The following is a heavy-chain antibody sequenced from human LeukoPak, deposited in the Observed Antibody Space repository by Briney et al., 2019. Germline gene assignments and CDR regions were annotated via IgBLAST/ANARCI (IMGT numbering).Heavy chain of an antibody. Sequence: GGSLRLSCAASGFTFSSYAMSWVRQAPGKGLGWVSAISGSGGSTYYADSVKGRFTISRDNSKNTLYLQMNSLRAEDTAVYYCAKIDPNDYVWGSYRSEGYFDYWGQGTLVTVSS. J-gene: IGHJ4*02. D-gene: IGHD3-16*02. CDR2: ISGSGGST. CDR1: GFTFSSYA. CDR3: AKIDPNDYVWGSYRSEGYFDY. V-gene: IGHV3-23*01.